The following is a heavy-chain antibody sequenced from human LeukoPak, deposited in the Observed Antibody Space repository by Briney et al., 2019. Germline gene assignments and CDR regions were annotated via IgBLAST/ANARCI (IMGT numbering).Heavy chain of an antibody. J-gene: IGHJ5*02. CDR2: INHSGST. CDR1: GGSFSGYY. Sequence: PSETLSLICAVYGGSFSGYYWSWIRQPPGKELEWIGEINHSGSTNYSPSLKSRVTISVDTSKNQFSLKLSSVTAADTAVYYCARVMALNWFDPWGQGTLVTVSS. CDR3: ARVMALNWFDP. V-gene: IGHV4-34*01. D-gene: IGHD3-10*01.